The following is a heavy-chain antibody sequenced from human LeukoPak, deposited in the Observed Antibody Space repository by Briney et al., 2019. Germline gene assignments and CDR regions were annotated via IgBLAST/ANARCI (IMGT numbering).Heavy chain of an antibody. CDR1: GFTFDDYA. CDR2: ISWNSGSI. V-gene: IGHV3-9*01. Sequence: GGSLRLSCAASGFTFDDYAMHWVRQAPGKGLEWVSGISWNSGSIGYADSVKGRFTISRDNAKNSLYLQMSSLRAEDTALYYCAKDKSLQLWSNWFDPWGQGTLVTVSS. J-gene: IGHJ5*02. CDR3: AKDKSLQLWSNWFDP. D-gene: IGHD5-18*01.